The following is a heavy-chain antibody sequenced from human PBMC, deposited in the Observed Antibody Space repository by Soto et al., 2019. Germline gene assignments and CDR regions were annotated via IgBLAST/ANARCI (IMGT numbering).Heavy chain of an antibody. CDR3: AVGAGDLTSAYGMDV. CDR2: ISRESSYI. Sequence: PGGSLRLSCSASGFTFSDYTMQWVRQAPGKGLEWVASISRESSYIYYADSVKGRFTISRDNAKNTVILQMTGLRVDDTGVYFCAVGAGDLTSAYGMDVWGRGTTVTVSS. D-gene: IGHD3-3*01. V-gene: IGHV3-21*01. CDR1: GFTFSDYT. J-gene: IGHJ6*02.